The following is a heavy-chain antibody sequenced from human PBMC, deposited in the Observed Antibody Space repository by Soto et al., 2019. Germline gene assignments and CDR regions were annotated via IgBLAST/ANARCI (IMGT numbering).Heavy chain of an antibody. J-gene: IGHJ3*02. Sequence: GASVKVSCKASGYTFTGYYIHWVRQAPGQGLEWMGWIDPNSGGTNYAQKFQVWVTMTRDTSISTAYMELRSLRSDDTAVYYCARGRYCSGGSCYDIWGQGTMVTVSS. CDR1: GYTFTGYY. CDR2: IDPNSGGT. D-gene: IGHD2-15*01. CDR3: ARGRYCSGGSCYDI. V-gene: IGHV1-2*04.